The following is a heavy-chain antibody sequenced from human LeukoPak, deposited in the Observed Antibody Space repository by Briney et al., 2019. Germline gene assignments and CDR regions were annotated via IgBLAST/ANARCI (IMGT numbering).Heavy chain of an antibody. CDR1: GGTLSTSA. J-gene: IGHJ3*01. CDR2: IIPMLGRA. CDR3: ASAVKMAISGDAFDV. Sequence: ASVKVSCKASGGTLSTSATSWVRQAPGQGLEWMGGIIPMLGRANYAQALRDRVKITADESTSTVYMEVRSLRSDDTGVYYCASAVKMAISGDAFDVWGPGTMVTVSS. V-gene: IGHV1-69*13. D-gene: IGHD2-8*01.